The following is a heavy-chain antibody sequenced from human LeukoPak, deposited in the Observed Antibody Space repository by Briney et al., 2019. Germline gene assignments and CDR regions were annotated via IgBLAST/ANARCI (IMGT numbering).Heavy chain of an antibody. Sequence: GGSLRLSCAASGFTFSNYAMSWVRQAPGKGLEWVSGISGSGGSTYYADSVKGRFTISRDNSKNTLYLQMNSLRAEGTAVYYCAKDQVWHLAYYDCYYGMDVWGQGTTVTVSS. V-gene: IGHV3-23*01. CDR1: GFTFSNYA. CDR2: ISGSGGST. D-gene: IGHD2-21*01. J-gene: IGHJ6*02. CDR3: AKDQVWHLAYYDCYYGMDV.